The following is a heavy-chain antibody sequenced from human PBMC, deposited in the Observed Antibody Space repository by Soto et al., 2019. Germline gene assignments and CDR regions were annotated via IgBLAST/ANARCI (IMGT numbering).Heavy chain of an antibody. CDR2: ITSDSSNV. J-gene: IGHJ4*02. D-gene: IGHD2-15*01. Sequence: EVQLVESGGGLVKPGGSLRLSCAASGFTFSTYSMNWVRQAPGKGLEWVSYITSDSSNVHYADSVKGRFTISRDNAKNSLSLQINTLRAEDTAVYYCVRDLGVALATLTLDYWGQGTLVTVSS. CDR3: VRDLGVALATLTLDY. CDR1: GFTFSTYS. V-gene: IGHV3-21*01.